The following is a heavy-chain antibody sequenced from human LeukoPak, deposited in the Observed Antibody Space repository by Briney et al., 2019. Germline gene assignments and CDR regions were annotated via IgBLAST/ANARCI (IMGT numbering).Heavy chain of an antibody. CDR3: ARHAFASPLDI. CDR1: DVSISDYY. Sequence: KPSETLSLTCAVSDVSISDYYWSWIRQPPGKGLEWIGYIYHTGDSNQNPSLKGRVTVTLDTPKNQVSLKVTSVTAADTAVYYCARHAFASPLDIWGQGTVVTVSS. D-gene: IGHD2-21*01. J-gene: IGHJ4*02. V-gene: IGHV4-59*08. CDR2: IYHTGDS.